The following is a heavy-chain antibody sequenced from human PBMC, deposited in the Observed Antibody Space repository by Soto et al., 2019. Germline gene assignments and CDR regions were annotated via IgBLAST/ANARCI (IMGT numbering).Heavy chain of an antibody. CDR3: TTVDYDYSNYLHYYYYMDV. V-gene: IGHV3-15*01. CDR1: GFTFSNAW. CDR2: IKSKTDGGTT. D-gene: IGHD4-4*01. Sequence: GGSLRLSCAASGFTFSNAWMSWVRQAPGKGLEWVGRIKSKTDGGTTDYAAPVKGRFTISRDDSKNTLYLQMNSLKTEDTAVYYCTTVDYDYSNYLHYYYYMDVWGKGTTVTVSS. J-gene: IGHJ6*03.